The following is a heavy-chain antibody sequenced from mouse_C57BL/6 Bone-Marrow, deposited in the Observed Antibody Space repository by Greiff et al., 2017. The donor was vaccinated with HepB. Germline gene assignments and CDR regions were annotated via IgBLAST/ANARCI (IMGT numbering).Heavy chain of an antibody. CDR3: ARDYYYGSSFFAY. Sequence: EVQRVESGGGLVKPGGSLKLSCAASGFTFSSYAMSWVRQTPEKRLEWVATISDGGSYTYYPDNVKGRFTISRDNAKNNLYLQMSHLKSEDTAMYHCARDYYYGSSFFAYWGQGTLVTVSA. J-gene: IGHJ3*01. CDR1: GFTFSSYA. V-gene: IGHV5-4*01. D-gene: IGHD1-1*01. CDR2: ISDGGSYT.